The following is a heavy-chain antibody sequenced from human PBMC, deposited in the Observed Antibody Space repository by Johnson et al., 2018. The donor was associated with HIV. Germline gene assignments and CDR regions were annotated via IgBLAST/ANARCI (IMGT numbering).Heavy chain of an antibody. CDR2: ISYDGSNK. CDR1: GFTFSSYA. J-gene: IGHJ3*02. CDR3: AKEVGGLVNNAFDI. D-gene: IGHD3-9*01. V-gene: IGHV3-30*04. Sequence: VQVVESGGGVVQPGRSLRLSCAASGFTFSSYAMHWVRQAPGKGLEWVAVISYDGSNKYYADSVKGRFTISRDNSKNTLYLQMNSLRTEDTAVYYCAKEVGGLVNNAFDIWGQGTMVTVSS.